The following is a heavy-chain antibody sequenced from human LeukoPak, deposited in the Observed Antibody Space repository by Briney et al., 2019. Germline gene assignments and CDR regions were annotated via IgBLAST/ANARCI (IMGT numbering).Heavy chain of an antibody. CDR3: AKKQGTLEVDY. CDR2: ISGNGGST. D-gene: IGHD1-1*01. V-gene: IGHV3-23*01. CDR1: GFTFSSYA. Sequence: GGSLRLSCAASGFTFSSYAMSWVRQAPGKGLKWVSAISGNGGSTYYAVSVKGRFTISRDNSKNTLYLQMNSLRAEDTAVYYCAKKQGTLEVDYWGQGTLVTVSS. J-gene: IGHJ4*02.